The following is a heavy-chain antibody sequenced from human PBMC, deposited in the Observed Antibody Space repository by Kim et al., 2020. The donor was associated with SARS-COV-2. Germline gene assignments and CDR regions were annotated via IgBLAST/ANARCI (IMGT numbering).Heavy chain of an antibody. Sequence: SETLSLTCAVYGGSFSGYYWSWIRQPPGKGLEWIGEINHSGSTNYNPSLKSRVTISVDTSKNQFSLKLSSVTAADTAVYYCARGRVAARVERYYYYYYGMDVWGQGTTVTVSS. J-gene: IGHJ6*02. CDR2: INHSGST. D-gene: IGHD6-6*01. V-gene: IGHV4-34*01. CDR1: GGSFSGYY. CDR3: ARGRVAARVERYYYYYYGMDV.